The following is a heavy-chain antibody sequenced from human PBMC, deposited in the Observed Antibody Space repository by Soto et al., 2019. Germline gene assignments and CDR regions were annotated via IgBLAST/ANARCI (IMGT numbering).Heavy chain of an antibody. Sequence: PSETLSLTCGVYDGSFSNNYWTWFRQPPGKGLEWIGEISPSGTTKYIPPLKSRVTISLDTSKMHSSLKVTSVTAADTAVYYCATSLWFGTQPEIWGQGTLVTSPQ. D-gene: IGHD3-10*01. J-gene: IGHJ4*02. V-gene: IGHV4-34*01. CDR1: DGSFSNNY. CDR3: ATSLWFGTQPEI. CDR2: ISPSGTT.